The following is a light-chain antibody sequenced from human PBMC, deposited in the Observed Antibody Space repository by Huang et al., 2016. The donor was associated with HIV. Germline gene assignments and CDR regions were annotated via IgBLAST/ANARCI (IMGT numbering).Light chain of an antibody. J-gene: IGKJ2*01. CDR3: QQYDNWPYT. V-gene: IGKV3-15*01. CDR2: GAS. Sequence: EIVMTQSPATLSVSPGERATLSCRASQSISSKLAWYQQKPGETPRLLIHGASTRATGIPPTFSGSGSGTEFTLTISSLQSEDFAVYHCQQYDNWPYTFGQGTKLEIK. CDR1: QSISSK.